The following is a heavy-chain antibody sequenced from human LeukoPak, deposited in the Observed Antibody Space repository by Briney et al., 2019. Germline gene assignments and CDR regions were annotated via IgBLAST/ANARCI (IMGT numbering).Heavy chain of an antibody. CDR1: GYTFTSYA. D-gene: IGHD5-12*01. CDR3: ARDHSGYTIFLDY. CDR2: INAGNGNT. Sequence: ASVKVSCKASGYTFTSYAMHWVRQAPGQRLEWMGWINAGNGNTKYSQKFQGRVTITRDTSASTAYMELSSLRPEDTAVYYCARDHSGYTIFLDYWGQGTLVTVSS. V-gene: IGHV1-3*01. J-gene: IGHJ4*02.